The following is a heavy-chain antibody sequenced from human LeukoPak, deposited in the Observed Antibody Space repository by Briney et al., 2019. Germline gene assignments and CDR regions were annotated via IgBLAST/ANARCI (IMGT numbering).Heavy chain of an antibody. Sequence: PSETLSLTCTVSGGSISSGGYYWSWIRQHPGKGLEWIGYIYYSGSTYYNPSLKSRVTISVDTSKNQFSLKLSSVTAADTAVYYCARATARPKFDYWDQGTLDTVSS. CDR3: ARATARPKFDY. CDR2: IYYSGST. V-gene: IGHV4-31*03. J-gene: IGHJ4*02. CDR1: GGSISSGGYY. D-gene: IGHD5-18*01.